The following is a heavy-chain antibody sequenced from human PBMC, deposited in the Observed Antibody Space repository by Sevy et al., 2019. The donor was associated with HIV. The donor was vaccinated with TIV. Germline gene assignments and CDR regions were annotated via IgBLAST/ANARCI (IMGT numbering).Heavy chain of an antibody. V-gene: IGHV3-48*03. Sequence: GGSLRLSCAASGFSFSSYEMNWVRQAPGKGLEWLSYISNSVSSVYYSDSVRGRLTISRDNARKSLYLQMNSLRAEDTAVHYCARDLPPSATTVEHFDCWGQGTLVTVSS. J-gene: IGHJ4*02. CDR3: ARDLPPSATTVEHFDC. CDR1: GFSFSSYE. CDR2: ISNSVSSV. D-gene: IGHD4-17*01.